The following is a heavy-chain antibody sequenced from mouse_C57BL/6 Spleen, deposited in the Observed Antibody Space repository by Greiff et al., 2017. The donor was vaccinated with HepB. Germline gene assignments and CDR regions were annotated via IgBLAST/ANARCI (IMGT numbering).Heavy chain of an antibody. Sequence: VQLQQSGPELVKPGASVKISCKASGYAFSSSWMNWVKQRPGKGLGWIGRIYPGDGDTNYNGKFKGQATLTADKSSSTAYMQLSSLTSEDSAVYFCARSGSSRGYYFDYWGQGTTLTVSS. CDR2: IYPGDGDT. CDR1: GYAFSSSW. CDR3: ARSGSSRGYYFDY. V-gene: IGHV1-82*01. D-gene: IGHD1-1*01. J-gene: IGHJ2*01.